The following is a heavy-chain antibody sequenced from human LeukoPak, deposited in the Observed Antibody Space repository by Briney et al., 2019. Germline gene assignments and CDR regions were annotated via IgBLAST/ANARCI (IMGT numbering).Heavy chain of an antibody. V-gene: IGHV3-21*01. D-gene: IGHD4-17*01. J-gene: IGHJ4*02. CDR3: AREWDMTTVYDY. CDR1: GFTFSSYS. Sequence: GGSLRLSCAASGFTFSSYSVNWVRQAPGKGLEWVSSISSSSSYIYYADSVKGRFTISRDNAKNSLYLQMNSLRAEDTAVYYCAREWDMTTVYDYWGQGTLVTVSS. CDR2: ISSSSSYI.